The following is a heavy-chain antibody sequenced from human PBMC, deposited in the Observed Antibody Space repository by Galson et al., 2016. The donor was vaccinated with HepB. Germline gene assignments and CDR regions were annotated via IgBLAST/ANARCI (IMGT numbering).Heavy chain of an antibody. CDR3: ARHGFCGSSSCSRHFDY. J-gene: IGHJ4*02. Sequence: SETLSLTCTVSGDSVNIGTFYWSWIRQPPGKGLEWIGYVHYSGSTTYNPPLKSRVTISVDTSKNQFSLKLSSVTADTAVYYCARHGFCGSSSCSRHFDYWGEGTLVIVSS. CDR2: VHYSGST. V-gene: IGHV4-61*01. CDR1: GDSVNIGTFY. D-gene: IGHD2-2*01.